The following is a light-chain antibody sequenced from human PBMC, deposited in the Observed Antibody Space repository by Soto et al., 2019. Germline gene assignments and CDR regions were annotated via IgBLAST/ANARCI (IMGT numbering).Light chain of an antibody. V-gene: IGKV3D-15*01. CDR3: QQYAYWTET. CDR2: YAS. CDR1: QSVRTN. Sequence: EVMMTQFPDTVSVTAVEKVTLSWGASQSVRTNLAWYQQRPGQAPRLLIHYASTRASDIPARFSGSGSGTNFTLAISRLQPEDFAVYYCQQYAYWTETFGQGTKVDIK. J-gene: IGKJ1*01.